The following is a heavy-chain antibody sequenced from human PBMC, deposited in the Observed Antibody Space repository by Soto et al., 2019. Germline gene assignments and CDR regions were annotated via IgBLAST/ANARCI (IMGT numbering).Heavy chain of an antibody. CDR3: ARLGGYYQAFDS. CDR1: GGSISSYY. J-gene: IGHJ4*02. Sequence: PSETLSLTCTVSGGSISSYYWSWIRQPPGKGLEWIGYIYYIGTTNYNPSLKSRVTISVDSSNNQFSLKLDSVTAADTAVYYCARLGGYYQAFDSWGQGTLVTVSS. CDR2: IYYIGTT. D-gene: IGHD3-22*01. V-gene: IGHV4-59*08.